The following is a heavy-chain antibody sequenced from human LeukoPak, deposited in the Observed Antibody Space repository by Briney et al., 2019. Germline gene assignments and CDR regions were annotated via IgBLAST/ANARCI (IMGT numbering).Heavy chain of an antibody. J-gene: IGHJ4*02. CDR3: ATYRQVLLPFES. CDR2: IFPSGGEI. V-gene: IGHV3-23*01. Sequence: PGGSLRLSCAAPGFTFSTFAMIWVRQPPGKGLEWVSSIFPSGGEIHYADSVRGRFTIYRDNSKSTLSLQMNSLRAEDTAIYYCATYRQVLLPFESWGQGTLVTVSS. CDR1: GFTFSTFA. D-gene: IGHD2-8*02.